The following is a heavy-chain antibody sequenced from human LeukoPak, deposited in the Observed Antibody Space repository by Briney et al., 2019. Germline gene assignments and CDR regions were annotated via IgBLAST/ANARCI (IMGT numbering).Heavy chain of an antibody. CDR1: GYTFTSYD. J-gene: IGHJ5*02. D-gene: IGHD2-15*01. V-gene: IGHV1-8*01. CDR2: MNPNSGIT. CDR3: ARDQDIVVVVAALRQREMGGLDP. Sequence: GASVKVSCKASGYTFTSYDINWVRQATGQGLEWMGWMNPNSGITGYAQKFQGRVTMTRNSSISTAYMELSSLRSEDTAVYYCARDQDIVVVVAALRQREMGGLDPWGQGTLVTVSS.